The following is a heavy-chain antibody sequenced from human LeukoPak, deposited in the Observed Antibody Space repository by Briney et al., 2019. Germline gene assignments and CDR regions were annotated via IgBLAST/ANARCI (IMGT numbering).Heavy chain of an antibody. Sequence: SETLSLTCTVSGGSISSSSYYWGWIRQPPGKGPEWIGRIYTSGSTNYNPSLKSRVTMSVDTSKNQFSLKLSSVTAADTAVYYCARVTYYDSKVNWFDPWGQGTLVTVSS. CDR1: GGSISSSSYY. CDR3: ARVTYYDSKVNWFDP. V-gene: IGHV4-61*05. CDR2: IYTSGST. J-gene: IGHJ5*02. D-gene: IGHD3-22*01.